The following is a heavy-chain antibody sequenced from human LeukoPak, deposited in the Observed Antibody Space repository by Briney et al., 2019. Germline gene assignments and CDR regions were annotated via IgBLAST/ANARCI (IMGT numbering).Heavy chain of an antibody. D-gene: IGHD6-19*01. CDR2: ISPDGTNI. J-gene: IGHJ4*02. CDR1: GSTLSDYW. Sequence: PGGSLRLSCAASGSTLSDYWMNWVRQVPGKGPVWVSHISPDGTNIAYADSVKGRFTISRDSAKNTLYLQMNSLRAEDTAVYYCAKGSYASGWYQTFDYWGRGILVTVSS. CDR3: AKGSYASGWYQTFDY. V-gene: IGHV3-74*01.